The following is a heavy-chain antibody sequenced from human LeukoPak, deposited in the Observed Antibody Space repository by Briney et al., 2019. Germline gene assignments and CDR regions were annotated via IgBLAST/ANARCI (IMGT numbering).Heavy chain of an antibody. V-gene: IGHV3-74*01. D-gene: IGHD2-2*02. CDR3: VRVRPAAISHYYYGMDV. CDR2: INSDESST. J-gene: IGHJ6*02. Sequence: GGSLRLSYAASGFTFSSYWMHWVRQAPGKGLVWVSRINSDESSTIYADSVKGRFTISRDNAKNTLYLQMNSLRAEDTAVYYCVRVRPAAISHYYYGMDVWGQGTTVTVSS. CDR1: GFTFSSYW.